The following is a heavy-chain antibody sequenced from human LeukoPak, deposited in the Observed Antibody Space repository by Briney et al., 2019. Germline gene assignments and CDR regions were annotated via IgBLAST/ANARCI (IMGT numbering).Heavy chain of an antibody. CDR3: ARVRAYYYGSGRYGMDV. D-gene: IGHD3-10*01. J-gene: IGHJ6*04. Sequence: ASVKVSCKASGHTFTSYYMHWVRQAPGQGLEWRGIINPSGGSTSYAQKFQGRVTMTRDTSTSTVYMELSSPGSEDTAVYYCARVRAYYYGSGRYGMDVWGKGTTVTVSS. V-gene: IGHV1-46*01. CDR1: GHTFTSYY. CDR2: INPSGGST.